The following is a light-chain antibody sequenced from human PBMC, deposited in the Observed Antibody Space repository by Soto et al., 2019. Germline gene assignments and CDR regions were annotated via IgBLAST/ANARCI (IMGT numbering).Light chain of an antibody. CDR1: SSNIGTNY. J-gene: IGLJ2*01. CDR2: SND. V-gene: IGLV1-47*01. Sequence: QSVLPQSPSASGTPGPRVIISCSGTSSNIGTNYVYWYQQLPGTAPKVLIYSNDKRPSGVPNRFSGSKSGTSASLAISGLRSEDEADYYCAAWDDSLSGLLFGGGTKLTVL. CDR3: AAWDDSLSGLL.